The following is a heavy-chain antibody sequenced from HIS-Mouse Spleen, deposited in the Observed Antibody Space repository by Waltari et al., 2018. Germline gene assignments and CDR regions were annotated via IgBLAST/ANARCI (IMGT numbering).Heavy chain of an antibody. V-gene: IGHV4-39*02. Sequence: QLQLQESGPGLVKPSETLSLTCTVSGGSISSSSYYWGGIRQPPGKGLEWIGSIYYSGGTNTNPSLKSRVTISVDTSKNQFSLKLSSVTAADTAVYYCAREIPYSSSWYDWYFDLWGRGTLVTVSS. CDR2: IYYSGGT. J-gene: IGHJ2*01. CDR1: GGSISSSSYY. D-gene: IGHD6-13*01. CDR3: AREIPYSSSWYDWYFDL.